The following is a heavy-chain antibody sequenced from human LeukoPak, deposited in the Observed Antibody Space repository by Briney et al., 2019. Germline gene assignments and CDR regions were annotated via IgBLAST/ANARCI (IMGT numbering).Heavy chain of an antibody. Sequence: GRSLRLSCAASGFTFDDYARDWVRQAPGKGLEWVSLISWDGGSTYYADSVKGRFTISRDNSKNSLYLQMNSLRAEDTALYYCAKGAYSYGSGFFDYWGQGTLVTVSS. D-gene: IGHD5-18*01. CDR3: AKGAYSYGSGFFDY. CDR2: ISWDGGST. V-gene: IGHV3-43D*04. J-gene: IGHJ4*02. CDR1: GFTFDDYA.